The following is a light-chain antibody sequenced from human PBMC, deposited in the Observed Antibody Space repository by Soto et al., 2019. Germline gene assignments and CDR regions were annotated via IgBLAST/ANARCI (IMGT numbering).Light chain of an antibody. CDR1: SSDVGAYNY. CDR2: EVN. Sequence: QSALTQPASVSGSPGQSITISCTGTSSDVGAYNYVSWYQQHPGKAPKLMISEVNNRPSGVSNRFSGSKSANTASLTISGLPAEDEADYYCSSYTSSSAVVFGGGTKLTVL. V-gene: IGLV2-14*01. CDR3: SSYTSSSAVV. J-gene: IGLJ2*01.